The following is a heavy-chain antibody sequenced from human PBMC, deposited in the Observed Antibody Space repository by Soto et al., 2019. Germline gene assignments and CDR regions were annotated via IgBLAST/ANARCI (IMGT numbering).Heavy chain of an antibody. CDR1: GGTFSSYA. Sequence: SVKVSCKASGGTFSSYAISWVRQAPGQGLKWMGGIIPIFGTANYAQKFQGRVTITADESTSTAYMELSSLRSEDTAVYYCARDQGYCSGGSCYSGHRSFDYWGQGTRVTVSS. CDR3: ARDQGYCSGGSCYSGHRSFDY. J-gene: IGHJ4*02. CDR2: IIPIFGTA. V-gene: IGHV1-69*13. D-gene: IGHD2-15*01.